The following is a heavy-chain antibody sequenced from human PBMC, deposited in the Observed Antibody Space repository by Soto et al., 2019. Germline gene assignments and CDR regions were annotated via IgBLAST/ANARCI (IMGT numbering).Heavy chain of an antibody. D-gene: IGHD2-15*01. CDR3: ASVVVGATRQSGSDH. CDR2: IHSSGGT. Sequence: SETLSLTCTVSLGSVNTSDYFWSWIRHPPGKGLEFIGSIHSSGGTFYSPSLKSRVSISIDKSKNHFSLRLTSVTAGDTAVYFCASVVVGATRQSGSDHWGQGTLVTVSS. J-gene: IGHJ4*02. CDR1: LGSVNTSDYF. V-gene: IGHV4-39*02.